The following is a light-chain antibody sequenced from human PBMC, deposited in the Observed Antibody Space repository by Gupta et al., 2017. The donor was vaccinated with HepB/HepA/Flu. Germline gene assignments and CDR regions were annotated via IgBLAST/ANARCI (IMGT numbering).Light chain of an antibody. CDR1: SSDVGSYKY. CDR3: SSFTSSSTLYV. J-gene: IGLJ1*01. CDR2: DVS. Sequence: QSALTQPASVSGSPGQSITIPCTGTSSDVGSYKYVSWHQQHPGKAPKVMIYDVSNRPSGVSNRFSGSKSGNTASLTISGLQAEDEADYYCSSFTSSSTLYVFGTGTKVTVL. V-gene: IGLV2-14*03.